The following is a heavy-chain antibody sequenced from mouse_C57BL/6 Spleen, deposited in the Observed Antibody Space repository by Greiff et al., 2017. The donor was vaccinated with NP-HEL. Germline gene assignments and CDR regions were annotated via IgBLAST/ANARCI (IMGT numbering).Heavy chain of an antibody. V-gene: IGHV1-69*01. CDR3: ARGPNPAWFAY. Sequence: QQSCKASGYTFTSYWMHWVKQRPGQGLEWIGEIDPSDSYTNYNQKFKGKSTLTVDKSSSTAYMQLSSLTSEDSAVYYCARGPNPAWFAYWGQGTLVTVSA. J-gene: IGHJ3*01. CDR1: GYTFTSYW. CDR2: IDPSDSYT.